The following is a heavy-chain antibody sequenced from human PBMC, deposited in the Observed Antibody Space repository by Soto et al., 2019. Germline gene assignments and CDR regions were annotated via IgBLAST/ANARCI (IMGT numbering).Heavy chain of an antibody. D-gene: IGHD3-3*01. CDR1: GFTFSNAW. CDR2: IKSKTDGGTT. J-gene: IGHJ6*02. V-gene: IGHV3-15*01. CDR3: TTVRTYYDFWSGYYSSGMDV. Sequence: GGSLRLSCAASGFTFSNAWMSWVRQAPGKGLEWVGRIKSKTDGGTTDYAAPVKGRFTISRDDSKNTLYLQMNSLKTEDTAVYYCTTVRTYYDFWSGYYSSGMDVWGQGTTVTVSS.